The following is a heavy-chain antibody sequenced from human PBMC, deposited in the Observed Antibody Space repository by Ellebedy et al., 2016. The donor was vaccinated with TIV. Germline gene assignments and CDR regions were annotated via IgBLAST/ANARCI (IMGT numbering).Heavy chain of an antibody. J-gene: IGHJ5*02. V-gene: IGHV1-69*13. CDR2: IIPMYNTA. Sequence: SVKVSCXASGGSFSNFAINWVRQAPGQRPEWMGGIIPMYNTANYADKVQGRVTISADESTSTVYMELSSLRSDDTAVYYCARAGVGVGIPGAPLKYNWVDPWGQGTLVTVSS. CDR1: GGSFSNFA. D-gene: IGHD2-2*01. CDR3: ARAGVGVGIPGAPLKYNWVDP.